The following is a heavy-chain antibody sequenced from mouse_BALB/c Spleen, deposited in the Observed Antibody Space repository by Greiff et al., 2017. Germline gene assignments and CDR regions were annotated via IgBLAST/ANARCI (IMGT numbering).Heavy chain of an antibody. CDR1: GYSITSDYA. CDR2: ISYSGST. CDR3: ARDGDYEAMDY. Sequence: EVQLVESGPGLVKPSQSLSLTCTVTGYSITSDYAWNWIRQFPGNKLEWMGYISYSGSTSYNPSLKSRISITRDTSKNQFFLEMNSLTAEDTATYYCARDGDYEAMDYWGQGTSVTVSS. V-gene: IGHV3-2*02. J-gene: IGHJ4*01.